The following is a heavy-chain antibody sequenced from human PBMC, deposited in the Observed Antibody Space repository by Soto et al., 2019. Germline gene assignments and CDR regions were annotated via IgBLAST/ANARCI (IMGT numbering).Heavy chain of an antibody. V-gene: IGHV4-59*08. CDR3: ARHLRATLGWFDP. Sequence: SETLSLTCAVSSGSISSYYLSWIRQPPGKGLEWIGYISYTGITNYNPSLRSRVIISVDTSKTQFSLRLSSVTAADTAIYYCARHLRATLGWFDPWGQGTVVTVSS. CDR1: SGSISSYY. CDR2: ISYTGIT. J-gene: IGHJ5*02.